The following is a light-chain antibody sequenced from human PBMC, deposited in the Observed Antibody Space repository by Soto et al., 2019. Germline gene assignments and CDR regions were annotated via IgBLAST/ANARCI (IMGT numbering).Light chain of an antibody. CDR2: ANT. V-gene: IGLV1-40*01. Sequence: QSVLTQPPSVSGAPGQRITISCTGSSSNIRAGYDVHWYQQLPGTAPKLLIYANTNRPSGVPGRFSGSKSGASASLAITGLQAEDEADYYCQSYDSSLSASVFGGGTKLTFL. J-gene: IGLJ2*01. CDR1: SSNIRAGYD. CDR3: QSYDSSLSASV.